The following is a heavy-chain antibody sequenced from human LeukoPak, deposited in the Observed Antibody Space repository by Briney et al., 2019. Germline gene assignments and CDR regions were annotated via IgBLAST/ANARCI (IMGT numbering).Heavy chain of an antibody. CDR1: GGSMNSYY. D-gene: IGHD1-26*01. V-gene: IGHV4-59*08. J-gene: IGHJ4*02. CDR3: ARQSGYFDY. Sequence: SETLSLTCSVSGGSMNSYYWSWIRQSPGKGLEWIGYIYYSGSTNYNPSLKSRVTISVDTSKNQFSLKLSSVTAADTAVYYCARQSGYFDYWGQGALVTVSS. CDR2: IYYSGST.